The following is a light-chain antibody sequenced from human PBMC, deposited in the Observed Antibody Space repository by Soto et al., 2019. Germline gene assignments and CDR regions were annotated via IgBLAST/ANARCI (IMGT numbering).Light chain of an antibody. CDR2: GNN. CDR3: ATWDDSLNGYV. CDR1: SSNIGAGYD. J-gene: IGLJ1*01. V-gene: IGLV1-40*01. Sequence: QSVLTQPPSVSGAPGQTITISCTGSSSNIGAGYDVHWYQQLPGRAPKLLIYGNNQRPSGVPDRFSGSTSGTSASLAISGLRSEDESDYYCATWDDSLNGYVFGTGTKVTVL.